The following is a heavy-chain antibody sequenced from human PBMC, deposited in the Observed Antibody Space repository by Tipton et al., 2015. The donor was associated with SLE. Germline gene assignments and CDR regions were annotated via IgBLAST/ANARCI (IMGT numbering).Heavy chain of an antibody. V-gene: IGHV1-69*09. CDR3: ARGHDYGDQWGAFDI. J-gene: IGHJ3*02. CDR2: IIPILGIA. Sequence: QVQLVQSGAEVKKPGSSVKVSCKASGGTFSSYTISWVRQAPGQGLEWMGRIIPILGIANYAQKFQGRVTITADKSTSTAYMELSSLRSEDTAVYYCARGHDYGDQWGAFDIWGQGTMVTVSS. D-gene: IGHD4-17*01. CDR1: GGTFSSYT.